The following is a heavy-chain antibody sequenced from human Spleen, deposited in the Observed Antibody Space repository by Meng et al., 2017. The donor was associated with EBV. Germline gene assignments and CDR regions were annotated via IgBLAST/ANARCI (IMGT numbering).Heavy chain of an antibody. D-gene: IGHD5-18*01. CDR2: MHHSGST. CDR1: GVSISSGGYS. J-gene: IGHJ4*02. V-gene: IGHV4-30-2*01. Sequence: LPLPGPGSGLLKLSQNLSLTCAVSGVSISSGGYSWSWIRQPPGKGLEWIGYMHHSGSTYNNPSLKSRVTISVDRSKNQFSLKLSSVTAADTAVYYCAGGPTAMVTYFDYWGQGTLVTVSS. CDR3: AGGPTAMVTYFDY.